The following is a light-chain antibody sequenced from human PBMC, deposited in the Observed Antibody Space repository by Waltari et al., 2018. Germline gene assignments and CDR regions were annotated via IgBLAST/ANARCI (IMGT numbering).Light chain of an antibody. J-gene: IGKJ4*01. CDR2: DAS. V-gene: IGKV1-13*02. CDR1: QAISSA. Sequence: AVQLTQSPSPLSASVGHRFTITCRASQAISSALAWYQQKPGKAPNLLIYDASNLESGVPSRFSGSGSGTHFTLTISSLQPADFATYYCQQLHSYPVTFGGGTKVEIK. CDR3: QQLHSYPVT.